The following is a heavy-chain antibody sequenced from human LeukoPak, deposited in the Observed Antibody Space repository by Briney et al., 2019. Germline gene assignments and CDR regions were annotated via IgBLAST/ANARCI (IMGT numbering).Heavy chain of an antibody. CDR2: INTNTGNP. D-gene: IGHD3-22*01. CDR3: ARGDSSGLDY. Sequence: GASVKVSCKASGYTFTVYSINWLRQAPGQGLEWMGWINTNTGNPTYAQGFTGRFVFSLDTSVSTAYLQISSLKAEDTAVYYCARGDSSGLDYWGQGTLVTVSS. CDR1: GYTFTVYS. V-gene: IGHV7-4-1*02. J-gene: IGHJ4*02.